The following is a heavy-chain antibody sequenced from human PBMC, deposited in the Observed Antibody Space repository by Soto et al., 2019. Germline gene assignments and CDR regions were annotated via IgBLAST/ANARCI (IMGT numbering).Heavy chain of an antibody. J-gene: IGHJ5*02. Sequence: QVQLQQWGAGLLKPSETLSLTCAVYGGSFSGYYWSWIRQPPGKGLEWIGEINHSGSTNYNPSLKSRATISVDTSKNQCSLKLSSVTAADTAVYYCARGGVAYSSSSLWFDPWGQGTLVTVSS. CDR3: ARGGVAYSSSSLWFDP. D-gene: IGHD6-6*01. CDR1: GGSFSGYY. CDR2: INHSGST. V-gene: IGHV4-34*01.